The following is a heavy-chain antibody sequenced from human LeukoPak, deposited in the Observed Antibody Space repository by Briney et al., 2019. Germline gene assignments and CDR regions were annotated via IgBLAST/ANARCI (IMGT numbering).Heavy chain of an antibody. D-gene: IGHD4-17*01. CDR2: IYYSGST. Sequence: SETLSLTCTVSGGSISSSSYYWGWIRQPPGKGLEWIGSIYYSGSTYYNSSLKSRVTISVDTSKNQFSLKLSPVTAADTAVYYCARVAVNGDYIYYYYMDVWGKGTTVTVSS. V-gene: IGHV4-39*07. CDR1: GGSISSSSYY. J-gene: IGHJ6*03. CDR3: ARVAVNGDYIYYYYMDV.